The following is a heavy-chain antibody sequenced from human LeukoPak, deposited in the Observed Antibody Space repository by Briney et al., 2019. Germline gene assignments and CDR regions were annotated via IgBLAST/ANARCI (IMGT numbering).Heavy chain of an antibody. CDR2: IYYTGST. D-gene: IGHD3-9*01. CDR3: VRRVRYFGQNDY. V-gene: IGHV4-61*05. CDR1: GGSISSSTYY. J-gene: IGHJ4*02. Sequence: PSETLSLTCTVSGGSISSSTYYWAWIRQSPGKGLEWIGYIYYTGSTNYNPSLKSRVTMSVDTSKNQISLKLSSVTAADSAVYYCVRRVRYFGQNDYWGQGILVTVSS.